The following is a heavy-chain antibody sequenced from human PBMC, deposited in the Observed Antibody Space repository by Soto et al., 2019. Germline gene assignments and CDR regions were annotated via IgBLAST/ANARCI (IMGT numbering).Heavy chain of an antibody. J-gene: IGHJ5*02. Sequence: SETLSLTCTVSGGSISSGGYYWSWIRQHPGKGLEWIGYIYYSGSTNYNPSLKSRVTISVDKSKNQFSLKLSSVTAADTAVYYCARRSDSSSYNWFDPWGQGTLVTVSS. CDR1: GGSISSGGYY. CDR3: ARRSDSSSYNWFDP. CDR2: IYYSGST. V-gene: IGHV4-31*03. D-gene: IGHD6-6*01.